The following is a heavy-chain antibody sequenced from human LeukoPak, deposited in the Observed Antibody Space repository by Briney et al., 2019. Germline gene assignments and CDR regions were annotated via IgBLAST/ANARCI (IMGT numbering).Heavy chain of an antibody. D-gene: IGHD6-19*01. Sequence: SQTLSLTCTVSGGSISSYYWSWIRQPAGKGLEWIGRIYTSGSTNYNPSLKSRVTMSVDTSKNQFSLKLSSVTAADTAVYYCARTYEGRPYSSGILDYWGQGTLVTVSS. CDR1: GGSISSYY. CDR3: ARTYEGRPYSSGILDY. V-gene: IGHV4-4*07. CDR2: IYTSGST. J-gene: IGHJ4*02.